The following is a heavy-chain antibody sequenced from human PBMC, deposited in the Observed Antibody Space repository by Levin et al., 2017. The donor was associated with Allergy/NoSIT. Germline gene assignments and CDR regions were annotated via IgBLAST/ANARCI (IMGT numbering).Heavy chain of an antibody. D-gene: IGHD3-16*01. V-gene: IGHV5-51*01. Sequence: GESLKISCQASGYTFNTYWVAWVRQLPGRGLEWMAIIYPDDSDVRYNPSFEGRVIVSADKSIKSAYLQWNSLTAADSGIYYCARWGGLSRERGFDYWGQGTLVTVSS. CDR3: ARWGGLSRERGFDY. CDR1: GYTFNTYW. J-gene: IGHJ4*02. CDR2: IYPDDSDV.